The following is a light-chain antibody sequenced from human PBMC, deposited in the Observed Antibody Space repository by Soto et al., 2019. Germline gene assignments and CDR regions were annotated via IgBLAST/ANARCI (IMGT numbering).Light chain of an antibody. CDR2: GAS. J-gene: IGKJ3*01. CDR3: QQYTKWPR. Sequence: EIVMTQSPATLSVSPGETATLSCRASQSVSRNLAWYQQKPGQAPRFLMYGASTRATGVPARFSGSGSGTEFTLTISSLQSEDFALYYCQQYTKWPRFGPGTKVDIK. V-gene: IGKV3-15*01. CDR1: QSVSRN.